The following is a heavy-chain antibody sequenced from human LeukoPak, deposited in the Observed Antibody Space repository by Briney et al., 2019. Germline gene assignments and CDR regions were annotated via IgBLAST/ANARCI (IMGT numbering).Heavy chain of an antibody. Sequence: AGGSLRLSCAASGFTFSSYSVNWVRQAPGKGLEWVSSISSSSTYIYYADSVKGRFTISRDNAKNSLYLQMNSLRAEDTAVYYYARDPYSGLFDYWGQGTLVTVSS. CDR3: ARDPYSGLFDY. J-gene: IGHJ4*02. CDR2: ISSSSTYI. CDR1: GFTFSSYS. D-gene: IGHD4-11*01. V-gene: IGHV3-21*01.